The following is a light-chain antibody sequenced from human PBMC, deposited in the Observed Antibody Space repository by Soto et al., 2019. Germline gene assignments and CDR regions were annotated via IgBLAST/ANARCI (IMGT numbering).Light chain of an antibody. J-gene: IGKJ3*01. Sequence: DIQMTKSPSTLSAYVGDRVTITCRASQNIYTWLAWLQQKPGKAPKLRIYSESTLENGVRSRFSGSGAGTEFTLTISSLQPDDFATYCCQQLSTYETFTFGTGTKVDIK. CDR2: SES. CDR1: QNIYTW. CDR3: QQLSTYETFT. V-gene: IGKV1-5*03.